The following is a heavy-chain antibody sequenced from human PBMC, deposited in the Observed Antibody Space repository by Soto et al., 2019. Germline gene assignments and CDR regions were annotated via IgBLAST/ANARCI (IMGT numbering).Heavy chain of an antibody. D-gene: IGHD3-10*01. CDR2: INPNSGGT. J-gene: IGHJ3*02. CDR3: ARGLGYYGSGTYPDAFDI. V-gene: IGHV1-2*04. Sequence: GGPVKVSCKGSGYTFTGYYIHWVRQAPGQGLEGMGWINPNSGGTNYAQKFQGWVTMTRDTSISTAYMELSRLRSDDTAVYYCARGLGYYGSGTYPDAFDIWGQGTMVTVSS. CDR1: GYTFTGYY.